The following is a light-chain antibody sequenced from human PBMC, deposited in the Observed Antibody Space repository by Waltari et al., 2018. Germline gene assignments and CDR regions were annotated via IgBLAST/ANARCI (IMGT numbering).Light chain of an antibody. CDR1: SSDVGGYNY. J-gene: IGLJ3*02. Sequence: QSALTQPAPVSGSPGQSITISCTGTSSDVGGYNYVSWYQQHPGKAPKLMIYDVSKRPSGFSNLFSGSKSGNTASLTISGLQAEDEADYYCSSYTSSSTWVFGGGTKLTVL. V-gene: IGLV2-14*01. CDR3: SSYTSSSTWV. CDR2: DVS.